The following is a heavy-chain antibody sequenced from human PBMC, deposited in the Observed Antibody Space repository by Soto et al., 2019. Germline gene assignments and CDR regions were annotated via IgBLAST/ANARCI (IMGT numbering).Heavy chain of an antibody. CDR2: INAGYGNT. CDR1: GYTFSSYA. Sequence: ASVKVSCKASGYTFSSYAMHWVRQAPGQRLEWMGWINAGYGNTKSSQKFQDRVTISRDTSASAAYVELTSLRSEDTAVYYCARDTGDGTFDFWGQGTLVTVSS. J-gene: IGHJ4*02. D-gene: IGHD7-27*01. V-gene: IGHV1-3*01. CDR3: ARDTGDGTFDF.